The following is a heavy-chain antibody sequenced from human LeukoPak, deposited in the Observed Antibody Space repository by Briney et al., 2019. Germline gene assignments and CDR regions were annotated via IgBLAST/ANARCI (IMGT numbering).Heavy chain of an antibody. CDR3: ARVMTQQWLVSYYGMDV. Sequence: ASVKVSCKASGYTFTSYGISWVRQAPGQGLEWMGWISAYNGNTNYAQKLQGRVTMTTDPYTSTAYMELRSLRSDDTAVYYCARVMTQQWLVSYYGMDVWGQGTTVTVSS. V-gene: IGHV1-18*01. J-gene: IGHJ6*02. CDR2: ISAYNGNT. CDR1: GYTFTSYG. D-gene: IGHD6-19*01.